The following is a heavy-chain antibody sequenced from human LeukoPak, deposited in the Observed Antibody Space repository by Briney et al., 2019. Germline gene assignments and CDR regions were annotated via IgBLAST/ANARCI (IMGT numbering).Heavy chain of an antibody. D-gene: IGHD6-19*01. CDR3: AKGSAVADIYFDY. J-gene: IGHJ4*02. Sequence: GGSLRLSCAASGFTFRSHAMSWVRQAPGKGLEWVSTIIGSGGSTYYADSVQGRFTISRDNSKNTLFLQMNSLTAEDTAVYYCAKGSAVADIYFDYWGQGTLVTVSS. CDR1: GFTFRSHA. CDR2: IIGSGGST. V-gene: IGHV3-23*01.